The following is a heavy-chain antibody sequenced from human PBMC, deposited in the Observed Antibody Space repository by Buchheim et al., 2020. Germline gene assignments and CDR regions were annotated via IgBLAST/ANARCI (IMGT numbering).Heavy chain of an antibody. D-gene: IGHD4-17*01. Sequence: QVQLVESGGGVVQPGRSLRLSCAASGFTFSSYAMHWVRQAPGKGLEWVAVISYDGSNKYYADSVKGRFTISRDNSKNTLYLQMNSLRAEDTAVYYCARGGSGKTTVTVYWYFDLWGRGTL. V-gene: IGHV3-30*04. J-gene: IGHJ2*01. CDR1: GFTFSSYA. CDR2: ISYDGSNK. CDR3: ARGGSGKTTVTVYWYFDL.